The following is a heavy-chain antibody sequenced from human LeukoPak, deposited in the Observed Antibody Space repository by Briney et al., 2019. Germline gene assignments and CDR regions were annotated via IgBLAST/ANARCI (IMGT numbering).Heavy chain of an antibody. CDR2: ISPYNGDT. CDR1: GYTFTSYG. CDR3: ARDLGAYASSGYRFDP. D-gene: IGHD3-22*01. V-gene: IGHV1-18*01. Sequence: ASVKVSCKASGYTFTSYGMSWVRQAPGQGLEWMGWISPYNGDTNYAQNVQGRVTMTTDTSTSTAYMELRSLRSDDTAVYYCARDLGAYASSGYRFDPWGQGTLVTVSS. J-gene: IGHJ5*02.